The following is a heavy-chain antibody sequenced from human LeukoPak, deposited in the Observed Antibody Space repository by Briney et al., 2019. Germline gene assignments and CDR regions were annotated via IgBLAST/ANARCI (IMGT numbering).Heavy chain of an antibody. Sequence: SETLSLTCAVSGGSISSSNWWSWVRQPPGKGLEWIGEIYHSGSTNYNPSLKSRVTISVDKSKNQFSLKLSSVTAADTAVYYCARGRRDGYSPNDAFDIWGQGTMVTVSS. D-gene: IGHD5-24*01. CDR3: ARGRRDGYSPNDAFDI. CDR1: GGSISSSNW. J-gene: IGHJ3*02. V-gene: IGHV4-4*02. CDR2: IYHSGST.